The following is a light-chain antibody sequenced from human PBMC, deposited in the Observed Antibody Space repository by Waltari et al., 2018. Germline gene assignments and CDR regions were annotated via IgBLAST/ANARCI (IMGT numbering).Light chain of an antibody. Sequence: QLVVTQSSSASASLGASVKLTCTLDSGNSNNIIAWLPQQPEKGPRYLMKINSDGSHSKGDEIPDRVSGSSSGAERYLTISNLQSEDEGDYYCQTGGHGTWVFGGGTKLTVL. CDR1: SGNSNNI. CDR3: QTGGHGTWV. CDR2: INSDGSH. J-gene: IGLJ3*02. V-gene: IGLV4-69*01.